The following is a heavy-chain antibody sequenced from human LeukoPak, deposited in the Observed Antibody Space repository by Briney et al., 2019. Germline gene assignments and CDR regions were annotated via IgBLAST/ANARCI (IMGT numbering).Heavy chain of an antibody. D-gene: IGHD1-1*01. CDR3: ARGNWNDEY. CDR1: GGSISSSSYY. V-gene: IGHV4-39*01. J-gene: IGHJ4*02. Sequence: SETLSLTCTVSGGSISSSSYYWGWIRQPPGKGLEWIGSIYYSGSTYYNPSLKSRVTISVDTSKNQFSLKLSSVTAADTAVYYCARGNWNDEYWGQGTLVTVSS. CDR2: IYYSGST.